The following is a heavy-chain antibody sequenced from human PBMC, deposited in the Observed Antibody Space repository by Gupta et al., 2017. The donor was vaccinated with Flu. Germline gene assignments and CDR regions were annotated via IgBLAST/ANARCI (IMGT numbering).Heavy chain of an antibody. J-gene: IGHJ1*01. D-gene: IGHD4-17*01. Sequence: YGAASGFTFSAFGMRWVRQAPGKGLEWVSTISGSTTSYADSVKGRFTISRDTSRNTLFLKMNSLRAEDTAVYYCVKDAGYGEYAYWGQGTLLTVSS. V-gene: IGHV3-23*01. CDR1: GFTFSAFG. CDR2: ISGSTT. CDR3: VKDAGYGEYAY.